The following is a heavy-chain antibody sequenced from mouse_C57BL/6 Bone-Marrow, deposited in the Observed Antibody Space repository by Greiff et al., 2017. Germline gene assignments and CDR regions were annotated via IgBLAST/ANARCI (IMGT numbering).Heavy chain of an antibody. D-gene: IGHD2-4*01. CDR2: IDPETGGT. CDR1: GYTFTDYE. V-gene: IGHV1-15*01. J-gene: IGHJ2*01. Sequence: QVQLKQSGAELVRPGASVTLSCKASGYTFTDYEMHWVQQPPVHGLEWIGAIDPETGGTAYNQTFKGQAILPADKSSSTAYMELRSLTSDDSSVYYWTREDYDDYGGKGTTLTGSS. CDR3: TREDYDDY.